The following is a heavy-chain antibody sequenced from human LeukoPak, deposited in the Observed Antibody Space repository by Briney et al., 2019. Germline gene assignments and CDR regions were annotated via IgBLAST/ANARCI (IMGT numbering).Heavy chain of an antibody. D-gene: IGHD3-9*01. J-gene: IGHJ3*02. CDR1: GYTFIELS. CDR3: AGATLTGYYYGASDI. V-gene: IGHV1-24*01. CDR2: FDPGDGER. Sequence: GASVKVSCKLSGYTFIELSMHWVRQAPGKGLEWMGGFDPGDGERIYSQKFQDRITMTEDTSTNTANMELSSLRSEDTAVYYCAGATLTGYYYGASDIWGQGTMVSVSS.